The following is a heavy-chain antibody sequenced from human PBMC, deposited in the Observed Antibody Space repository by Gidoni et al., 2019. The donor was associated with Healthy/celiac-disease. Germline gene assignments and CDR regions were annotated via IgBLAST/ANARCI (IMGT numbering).Heavy chain of an antibody. V-gene: IGHV5-51*01. CDR3: ARPYLESAFDI. CDR2: ISPGDSDT. J-gene: IGHJ3*02. CDR1: GYSLTSYW. Sequence: EVQLVQAGAGVTNPGESLKISCTGSGYSLTSYWIGWVRQMPGKGLEWMGIISPGDSDTRYSPSFQGQVTISADKSISTAYLQWSSLKASDTAMYYCARPYLESAFDIWGQGTMVTVSS. D-gene: IGHD1-1*01.